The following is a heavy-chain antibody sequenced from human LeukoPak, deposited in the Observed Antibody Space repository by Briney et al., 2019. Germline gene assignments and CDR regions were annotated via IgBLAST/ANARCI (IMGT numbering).Heavy chain of an antibody. CDR1: GGSIGSSSYY. J-gene: IGHJ4*02. Sequence: PSETLSLTCTVSGGSIGSSSYYWGWIRQPPGKGLEWIGSIYYSGSTYYNPSLKSRVTISVDTSKNQFSLKLSSVTAADTAVYYCAREEEGGGYYYDSSGYYMGLGEFDYWGQGTLVTVSS. D-gene: IGHD3-22*01. CDR2: IYYSGST. CDR3: AREEEGGGYYYDSSGYYMGLGEFDY. V-gene: IGHV4-39*02.